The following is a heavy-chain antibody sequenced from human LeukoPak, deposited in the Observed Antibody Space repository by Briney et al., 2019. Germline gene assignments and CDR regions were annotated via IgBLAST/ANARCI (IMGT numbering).Heavy chain of an antibody. CDR1: GGSINSDY. V-gene: IGHV4-59*01. J-gene: IGHJ3*01. CDR3: ARHSAHSSTNDAFDL. D-gene: IGHD6-13*01. Sequence: SETLSLNCTVSGGSINSDYWSWVRQPPGKGLEWIGYIYYSGSSTNYNPSLKSRVTISVDRSKNQFSLKLTSVTAADTAVYCCARHSAHSSTNDAFDLWGQGTLVTVSS. CDR2: IYYSGSST.